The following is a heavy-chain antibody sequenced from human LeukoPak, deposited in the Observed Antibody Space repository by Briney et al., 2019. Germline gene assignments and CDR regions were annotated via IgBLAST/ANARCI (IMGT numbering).Heavy chain of an antibody. Sequence: GGSLRLSCAASGFTFSNAWMSWVRQAPGKGLEWVGRIKSKTDGGTTDYAAPVRGRFSISRDDSENTLFLQMNSLKTEDTAVYYCTTDGLMVRGVMHNDWGQGTLVTVSS. V-gene: IGHV3-15*01. CDR1: GFTFSNAW. J-gene: IGHJ4*02. CDR2: IKSKTDGGTT. D-gene: IGHD3-10*01. CDR3: TTDGLMVRGVMHND.